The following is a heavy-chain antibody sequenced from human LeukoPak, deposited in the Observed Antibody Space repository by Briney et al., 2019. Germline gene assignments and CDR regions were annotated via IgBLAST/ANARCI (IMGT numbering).Heavy chain of an antibody. CDR3: ARPYSSSWYVRRNDAFDI. J-gene: IGHJ3*02. D-gene: IGHD6-13*01. CDR1: GGSISSSSYY. Sequence: PSETLSLTCTVSGGSISSSSYYWGWIRQPPGKGLEWIGSIYYSGSTYYNPSLKSRVTISVDTSKNQFSLKLSSVTAADTAVYYCARPYSSSWYVRRNDAFDIWGQGTMVTVSS. V-gene: IGHV4-39*01. CDR2: IYYSGST.